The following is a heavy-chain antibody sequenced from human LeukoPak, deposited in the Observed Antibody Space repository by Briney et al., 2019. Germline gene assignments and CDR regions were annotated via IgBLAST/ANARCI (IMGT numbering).Heavy chain of an antibody. D-gene: IGHD1-26*01. CDR1: GGSISSYY. V-gene: IGHV4-59*01. CDR2: IYYSGST. J-gene: IGHJ6*03. Sequence: PSETLSLTCTVSGGSISSYYWSWIRQPPGKGLEWIGYIYYSGSTNYNPSLKSRVTISVDTSKNQFPLKLSSVTAADTAVYYCVRRNSGSYYNYYYYYMDVWGKGTTVTVSS. CDR3: VRRNSGSYYNYYYYYMDV.